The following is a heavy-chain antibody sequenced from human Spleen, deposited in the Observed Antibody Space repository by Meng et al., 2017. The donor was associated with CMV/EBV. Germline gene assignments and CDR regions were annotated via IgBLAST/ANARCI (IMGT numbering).Heavy chain of an antibody. CDR2: FGSAADT. V-gene: IGHV3-13*01. CDR3: ASGLSGTYYGSTFDI. D-gene: IGHD2-21*01. CDR1: IFAFSASD. J-gene: IGHJ3*02. Sequence: GGSLRLSCAVCIFAFSASDMNCVRQATGSGLQWVSLFGSAADTKSRGSVKGRVTISRDNAKSTLYLQMNSLRAEDTAMYHCASGLSGTYYGSTFDIWGQGTMVTVSS.